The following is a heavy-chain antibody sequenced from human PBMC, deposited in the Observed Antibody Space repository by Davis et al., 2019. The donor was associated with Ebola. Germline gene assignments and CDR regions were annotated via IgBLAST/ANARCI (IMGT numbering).Heavy chain of an antibody. J-gene: IGHJ4*02. CDR3: ARAPAWSGINYYCFDC. CDR1: GGTFSSYA. D-gene: IGHD5-24*01. Sequence: SVKVSCKASGGTFSSYAISWVRQAPGQGLEWMGGIIPIFGTANYAQKFQGRVTITADESTSTAYMELSSLRSEDTAVYYCARAPAWSGINYYCFDCWGQGTLVTVST. CDR2: IIPIFGTA. V-gene: IGHV1-69*13.